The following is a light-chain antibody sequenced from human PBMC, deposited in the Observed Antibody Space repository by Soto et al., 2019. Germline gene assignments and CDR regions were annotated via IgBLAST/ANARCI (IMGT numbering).Light chain of an antibody. Sequence: QSALAQPASVSGSFGQSITISCSGPNTDLGVYGYVSWYQHHPGKAPKLLTYDVNNRPSGISDRFSGSKSGDTASLTISGLQAEDEADYFCFSKISGFVYGFGTGTKVTVL. CDR2: DVN. J-gene: IGLJ1*01. CDR3: FSKISGFVYG. CDR1: NTDLGVYGY. V-gene: IGLV2-14*01.